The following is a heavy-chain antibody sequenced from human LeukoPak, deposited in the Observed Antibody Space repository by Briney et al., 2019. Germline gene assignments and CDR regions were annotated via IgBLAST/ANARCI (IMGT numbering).Heavy chain of an antibody. D-gene: IGHD5-18*01. CDR3: AKIPSRYSYGPTDY. CDR1: GFTFSSYG. Sequence: GGSLRLSCAASGFTFSSYGMHWVRQAPGKGLEWVAFIRYDGSNKYYADSVKGRFTISRDNSKNTLYLQMNSLRAEDTAVYYCAKIPSRYSYGPTDYWGQGTLVTVSS. CDR2: IRYDGSNK. V-gene: IGHV3-30*02. J-gene: IGHJ4*02.